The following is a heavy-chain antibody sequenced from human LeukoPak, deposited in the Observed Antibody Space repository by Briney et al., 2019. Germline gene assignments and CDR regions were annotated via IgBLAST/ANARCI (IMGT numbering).Heavy chain of an antibody. J-gene: IGHJ4*02. CDR3: ASRLQRMVDYFDY. CDR1: GYSFTNYW. V-gene: IGHV5-51*01. Sequence: KPGGSLRLSCKGSGYSFTNYWIGWVRQMPGKGLEWMGIIYPGDSDTRYSPSFQGQVTISADKSISTAYLQWSSLKASDTAMYYCASRLQRMVDYFDYWGQGTPVTVSS. CDR2: IYPGDSDT. D-gene: IGHD4-11*01.